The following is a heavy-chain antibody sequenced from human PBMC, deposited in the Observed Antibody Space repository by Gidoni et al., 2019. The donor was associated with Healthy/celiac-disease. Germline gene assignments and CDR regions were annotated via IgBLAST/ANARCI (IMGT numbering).Heavy chain of an antibody. J-gene: IGHJ3*02. CDR3: AREGAAAASDAFDI. D-gene: IGHD2-2*01. CDR1: GGSISSYY. CDR2: IYYRGST. Sequence: QVQLQESGPGLVKPSETLSLTCTVSGGSISSYYWSWIRRPPGKGLEWIGYIYYRGSTNYNPSLKSRVTISVDTSKNQFSLKLSSVTAADTAVYYCAREGAAAASDAFDIWGQGTMVTVSS. V-gene: IGHV4-59*01.